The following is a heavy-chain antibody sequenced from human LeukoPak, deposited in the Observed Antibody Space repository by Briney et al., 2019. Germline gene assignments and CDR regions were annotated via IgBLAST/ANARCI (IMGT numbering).Heavy chain of an antibody. CDR3: ARLGSFDY. V-gene: IGHV4-59*08. Sequence: SETLSLTCTVSGVSISSYYWSWIRQPPGKGLEWIGYIYYSGSTNYNPSLKSRVTISVDTSKNQFSLKLSSVTAADTAVYYCARLGSFDYWGQGTLVTVSS. CDR1: GVSISSYY. CDR2: IYYSGST. J-gene: IGHJ4*02. D-gene: IGHD3-10*01.